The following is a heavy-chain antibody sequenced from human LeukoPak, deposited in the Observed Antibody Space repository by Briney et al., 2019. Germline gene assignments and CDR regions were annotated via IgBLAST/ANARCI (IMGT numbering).Heavy chain of an antibody. CDR1: GGSISSSSYY. CDR3: ARRPTAYGSGSRYFDY. J-gene: IGHJ4*02. CDR2: IYYSGST. V-gene: IGHV4-39*01. Sequence: SETLSLTCTVSGGSISSSSYYWGWIRQPPGKGLAWIGSIYYSGSTCYNPSLKSRVTISVDTSKNQFSLKLSSVTAADTTVYYCARRPTAYGSGSRYFDYWGQGTLVTVSS. D-gene: IGHD3-10*01.